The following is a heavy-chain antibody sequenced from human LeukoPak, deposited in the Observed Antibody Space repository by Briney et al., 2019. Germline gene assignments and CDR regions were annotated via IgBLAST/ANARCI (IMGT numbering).Heavy chain of an antibody. J-gene: IGHJ4*02. CDR3: AKDHHSGSSGESSDY. D-gene: IGHD1-26*01. Sequence: GGSLRLSCAASGFTFSSYGMHWVRQAPGKGLEWVAVISYDGSNKYYADSVKGRFTISRDNSKNTLYLQMNSLRAEDTAVYYCAKDHHSGSSGESSDYWGQGTLVTVSS. V-gene: IGHV3-30*18. CDR1: GFTFSSYG. CDR2: ISYDGSNK.